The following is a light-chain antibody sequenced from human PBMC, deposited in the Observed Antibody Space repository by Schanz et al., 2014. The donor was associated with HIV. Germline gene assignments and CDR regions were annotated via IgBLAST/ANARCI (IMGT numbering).Light chain of an antibody. J-gene: IGLJ3*02. V-gene: IGLV2-14*03. CDR3: TSYTTTNTWL. CDR2: DVN. CDR1: SSDVGGYNY. Sequence: QSALTQPASVSGSPGQSIAISCTGTSSDVGGYNYLSWYQQHPNKAPKLIIYDVNNRPSGVSNRFSGSKSGNTASLTISGLQAEDEADYYCTSYTTTNTWLFGGGTKLTVL.